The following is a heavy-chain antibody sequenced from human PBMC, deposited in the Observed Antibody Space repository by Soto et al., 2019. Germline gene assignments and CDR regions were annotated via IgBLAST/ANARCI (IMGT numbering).Heavy chain of an antibody. D-gene: IGHD6-6*01. CDR1: GGSISSGGYY. V-gene: IGHV4-31*03. CDR3: AGFSAGNIGAFDS. CDR2: IYYSGST. J-gene: IGHJ4*02. Sequence: PSETLSLTFTISGGSISSGGYYWSWIRQHPGKGLEWIGFIYYSGSTFYNSSLKSRVTVSVDTSKNQFSLKLSSVTAADTAVYSCAGFSAGNIGAFDSWGQGTLVTVSS.